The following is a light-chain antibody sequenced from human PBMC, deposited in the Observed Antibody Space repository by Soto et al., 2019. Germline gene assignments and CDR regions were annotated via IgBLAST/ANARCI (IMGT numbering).Light chain of an antibody. CDR1: QSVLYSSNNKNY. Sequence: DIVMTQSPDSLAVSLGERATINCKSSQSVLYSSNNKNYLAWYQQKPGQPPKLLIYWASTRESGVPDRFSGSGSGTDFTLTIISLQAEDVAVYYCHQYYSSPDTFGQGTKLEI. V-gene: IGKV4-1*01. J-gene: IGKJ2*01. CDR2: WAS. CDR3: HQYYSSPDT.